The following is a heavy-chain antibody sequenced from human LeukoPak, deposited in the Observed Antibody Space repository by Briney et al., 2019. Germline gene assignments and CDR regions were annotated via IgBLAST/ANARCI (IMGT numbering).Heavy chain of an antibody. CDR1: GGSISSHY. V-gene: IGHV4-59*11. CDR3: ARTYGDYVYFDY. D-gene: IGHD4-17*01. J-gene: IGHJ4*02. Sequence: SETLSLTCTVSGGSISSHYWTWLRQSPGQRLEWIGYISYSGSTNYNPSLKSRVTISVDTSKNQFSLKLSSVTAADTAVYYCARTYGDYVYFDYWGQGTLVTVSS. CDR2: ISYSGST.